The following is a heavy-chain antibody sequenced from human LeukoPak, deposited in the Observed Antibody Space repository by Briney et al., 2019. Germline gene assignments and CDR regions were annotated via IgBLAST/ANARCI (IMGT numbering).Heavy chain of an antibody. CDR1: GNYW. V-gene: IGHV3-74*01. Sequence: GGSLRLSCAASGNYWMHWVRQVPGKGLVWVSHINSDGSWTSYADSVKGRFTISKDNAKNTVYLQMNSLRDEDTAVYYCASLGTLVPWGQGTLVTVSS. CDR3: ASLGTLVP. CDR2: INSDGSWT. D-gene: IGHD3-9*01. J-gene: IGHJ5*02.